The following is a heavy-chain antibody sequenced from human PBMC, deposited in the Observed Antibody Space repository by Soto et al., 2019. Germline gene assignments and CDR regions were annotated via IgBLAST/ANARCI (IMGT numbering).Heavy chain of an antibody. V-gene: IGHV1-18*04. CDR1: GYTFTSYG. D-gene: IGHD3-3*01. Sequence: ASVKVSCKASGYTFTSYGISWVRQAPGQGLEWMGWISAYNGNTNYAQKLQGRVTMTTDTSTSTAYMELRSLRSDDTAVYYCARQQELLGWLRYYYGMDVWGQGTTVTVSS. J-gene: IGHJ6*02. CDR2: ISAYNGNT. CDR3: ARQQELLGWLRYYYGMDV.